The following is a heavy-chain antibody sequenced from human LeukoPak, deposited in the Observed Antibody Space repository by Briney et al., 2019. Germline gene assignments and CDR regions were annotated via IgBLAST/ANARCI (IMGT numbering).Heavy chain of an antibody. CDR2: IYYSGST. CDR3: ARHKAVPAAPPDAFDI. D-gene: IGHD2-2*01. CDR1: GGSISSYY. Sequence: SETLSLTCTVSGGSISSYYWSWIRQPPGKGLEWIGYIYYSGSTNYNPSLKSRVTISVDTSKNQFSLKLSSVTAADTAVYYCARHKAVPAAPPDAFDIWGQGTMVTVSS. J-gene: IGHJ3*02. V-gene: IGHV4-59*08.